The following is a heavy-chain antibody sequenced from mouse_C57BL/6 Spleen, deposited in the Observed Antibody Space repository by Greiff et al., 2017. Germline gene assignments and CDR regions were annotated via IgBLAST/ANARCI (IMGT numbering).Heavy chain of an antibody. CDR3: ARETGTKNFDY. J-gene: IGHJ2*01. CDR2: IAPSDSET. Sequence: VQLQQPGAELVRPGSSVKLSCKASGYTFTSYWMHWVKQRPIQGLEWIGNIAPSDSETHYNQKFKDKATLTVDKSSSTAYMQLSSLTSEDSAVYYCARETGTKNFDYWGQGTTLTVSS. CDR1: GYTFTSYW. D-gene: IGHD4-1*01. V-gene: IGHV1-52*01.